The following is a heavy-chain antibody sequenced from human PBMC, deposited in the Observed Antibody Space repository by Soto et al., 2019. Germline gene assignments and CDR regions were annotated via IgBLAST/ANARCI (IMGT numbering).Heavy chain of an antibody. Sequence: GGSLRLSCAASGFTFGSNWMHWVRQAPGKGLVWVSHISSDGSTTNYAGSVKGRFTISRDNAKNTLFLQMNSLRAEDTAVYYCASLYSSSVSLDYWGQGTLVTVSS. CDR1: GFTFGSNW. CDR2: ISSDGSTT. D-gene: IGHD2-2*01. CDR3: ASLYSSSVSLDY. J-gene: IGHJ4*02. V-gene: IGHV3-74*01.